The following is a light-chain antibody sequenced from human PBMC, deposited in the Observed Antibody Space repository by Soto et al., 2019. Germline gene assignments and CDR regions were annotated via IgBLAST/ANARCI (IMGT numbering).Light chain of an antibody. V-gene: IGKV3-11*01. CDR2: DAS. J-gene: IGKJ3*01. CDR1: QSVGSF. Sequence: EIVLTQSPATLSLSPGERATLSCRASQSVGSFLAWYQQKSGQTPMLLIYDASNRATGIPARFSGSGSGTDFTLTISSLEPEDFAVYYCQHRSNWLGTFGPGTKVDIK. CDR3: QHRSNWLGT.